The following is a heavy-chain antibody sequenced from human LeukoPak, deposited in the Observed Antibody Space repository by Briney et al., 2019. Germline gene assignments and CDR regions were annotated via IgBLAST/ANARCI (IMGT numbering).Heavy chain of an antibody. CDR3: ARGLGSYPEIPLDY. D-gene: IGHD3-16*02. V-gene: IGHV1-18*01. J-gene: IGHJ4*02. Sequence: ASVKVSCKASGYTFPSYGISWMRQAPGQGLEWMGWISAYNGNTNYAQKLQGRVTVTTDTSTSTAYMELRSLRSDDTAVYYCARGLGSYPEIPLDYWGQGTLVTVSS. CDR2: ISAYNGNT. CDR1: GYTFPSYG.